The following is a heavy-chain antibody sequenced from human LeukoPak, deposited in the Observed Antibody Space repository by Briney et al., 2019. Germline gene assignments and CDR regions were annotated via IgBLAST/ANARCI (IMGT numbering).Heavy chain of an antibody. Sequence: PGGSLRLSCAASGFTVSSNYINWVRQAPGKGLEWVSLIYSGGTTYYADSVKGRFTISRDSSKNTLYLQMNSLRADDTAVYYCAKDSGGDYADTFDYWGQGTLVTVSS. D-gene: IGHD4-17*01. V-gene: IGHV3-53*01. J-gene: IGHJ4*02. CDR3: AKDSGGDYADTFDY. CDR1: GFTVSSNY. CDR2: IYSGGTT.